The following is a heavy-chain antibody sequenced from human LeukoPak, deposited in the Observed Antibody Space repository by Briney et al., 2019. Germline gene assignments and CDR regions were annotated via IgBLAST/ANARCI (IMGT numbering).Heavy chain of an antibody. CDR1: GFTFSSYA. CDR3: AKDSNVLRFLEWLPNSYYFDY. V-gene: IGHV3-23*01. D-gene: IGHD3-3*01. Sequence: GGSLRLSCAASGFTFSSYAMSWVRQAPGKGLEWVSAISGSGGSTYYADSVKGRFTISRDNSKNTLYLQMNSLRAEDTAVYYCAKDSNVLRFLEWLPNSYYFDYWGQGTLVTVSS. CDR2: ISGSGGST. J-gene: IGHJ4*02.